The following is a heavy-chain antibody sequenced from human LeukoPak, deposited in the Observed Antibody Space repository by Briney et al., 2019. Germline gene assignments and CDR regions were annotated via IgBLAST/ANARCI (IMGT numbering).Heavy chain of an antibody. CDR3: ARFYYYDSSGYYYYFDY. CDR1: GGSISSDC. CDR2: INHSGST. Sequence: SETLSLTCTVSGGSISSDCWSWIRQPPGKGLEWIGEINHSGSTNYNPSLKSRVTISVDTSKNQFSLKLSSVTAADTAVYYCARFYYYDSSGYYYYFDYWGQGTLVTVSS. D-gene: IGHD3-22*01. V-gene: IGHV4-34*01. J-gene: IGHJ4*02.